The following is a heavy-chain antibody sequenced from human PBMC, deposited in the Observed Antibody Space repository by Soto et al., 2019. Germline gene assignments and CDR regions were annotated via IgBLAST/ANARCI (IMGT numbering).Heavy chain of an antibody. Sequence: GGSLRLSCAASGFTFSTYTMGWVRQAPGKGLEWVSSINNNGASTYYADSVEGRFTISRDNSKNMLYLQMNSLRADDTAVYYWAKDGVTAYDYWGQGSLVTVSS. CDR1: GFTFSTYT. CDR2: INNNGAST. V-gene: IGHV3-23*01. CDR3: AKDGVTAYDY. J-gene: IGHJ4*02. D-gene: IGHD2-21*01.